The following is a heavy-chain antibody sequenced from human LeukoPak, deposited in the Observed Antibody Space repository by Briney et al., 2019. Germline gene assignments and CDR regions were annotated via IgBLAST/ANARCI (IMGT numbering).Heavy chain of an antibody. CDR2: IYPENSDT. CDR1: GYSFSSYW. CDR3: ASQDGSAWYYFDY. D-gene: IGHD6-19*01. J-gene: IGHJ4*02. V-gene: IGHV5-51*01. Sequence: GESLKISCTGSGYSFSSYWIAWVRQMPGKGLEWMGIIYPENSDTRYSPSFQGQVTISVDKSITTAYLQWSSLRASDTAMYYCASQDGSAWYYFDYWGQGTLVVVSS.